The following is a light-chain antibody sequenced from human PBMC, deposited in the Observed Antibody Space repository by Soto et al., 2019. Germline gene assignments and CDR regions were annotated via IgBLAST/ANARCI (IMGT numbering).Light chain of an antibody. V-gene: IGKV3-20*01. Sequence: EIVLTQSPGTLSLSPGERATLSCRASQSVSTTYLAWYQQKPGRAPRLLIYGASSRATGIPDRFSGSGSGTDFTLTISRLETEDFAVYYCQQYGSSRWTCGQGTKVDIK. CDR1: QSVSTTY. J-gene: IGKJ1*01. CDR3: QQYGSSRWT. CDR2: GAS.